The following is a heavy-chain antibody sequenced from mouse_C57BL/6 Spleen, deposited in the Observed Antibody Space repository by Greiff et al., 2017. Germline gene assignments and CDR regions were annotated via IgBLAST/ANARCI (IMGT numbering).Heavy chain of an antibody. Sequence: VQVVESGAELAKPGASVKLSCKASGYTFTSYWMHWVKQRPGQGLEWIGYINPSSGYTKYNQKFKDKATLTADKSSSTAYMQLSSLTYEDSAVYYCVRSRMSSSIVTWGQGTTLTLSP. CDR1: GYTFTSYW. V-gene: IGHV1-7*01. J-gene: IGHJ2*01. CDR3: VRSRMSSSIVT. CDR2: INPSSGYT. D-gene: IGHD1-3*01.